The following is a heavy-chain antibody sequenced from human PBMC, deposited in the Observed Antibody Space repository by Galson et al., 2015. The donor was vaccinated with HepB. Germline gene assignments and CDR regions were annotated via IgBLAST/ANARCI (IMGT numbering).Heavy chain of an antibody. D-gene: IGHD3-10*01. J-gene: IGHJ6*02. CDR2: INTNTGNP. Sequence: SVKVSCKASGYTFTSYAMNWVRQAPGQGLEWMGWINTNTGNPTYAQGFTGRFVLSLDTSVSTAYLQISSLKAEDTAVYYCARDWAPFLGWFGELYGMDVWGQGTTVTVSS. CDR1: GYTFTSYA. V-gene: IGHV7-4-1*02. CDR3: ARDWAPFLGWFGELYGMDV.